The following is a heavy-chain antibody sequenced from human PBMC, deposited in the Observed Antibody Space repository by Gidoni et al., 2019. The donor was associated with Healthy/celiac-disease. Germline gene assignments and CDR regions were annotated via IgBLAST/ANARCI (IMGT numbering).Heavy chain of an antibody. CDR1: GSTSSSYA. CDR3: ARGSDTAMVEGGDY. Sequence: QAQLVESGRGVVQPVRLRRLSCAASGSTSSSYAMLWVRQAPGKGLEWVAVISYSGSNKYYADSVKGRFTISRDNSKNTLYLQMNSLRAEDTAVYYCARGSDTAMVEGGDYWGQGTLVTVSS. D-gene: IGHD5-18*01. V-gene: IGHV3-30-3*01. CDR2: ISYSGSNK. J-gene: IGHJ4*02.